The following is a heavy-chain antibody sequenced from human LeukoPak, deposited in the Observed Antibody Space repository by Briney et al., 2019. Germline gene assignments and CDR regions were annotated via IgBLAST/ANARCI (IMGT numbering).Heavy chain of an antibody. Sequence: SETLSLTCTVSGGSISSYYWSWIRQPPGKGLEWIGYIYYSGSTYYNPSLKSRVTTSVDTSKNQFSLKLSSVTAADTAVYYCARHANAWFAYWGQGTLVTVSS. V-gene: IGHV4-59*08. CDR3: ARHANAWFAY. CDR1: GGSISSYY. CDR2: IYYSGST. J-gene: IGHJ4*02.